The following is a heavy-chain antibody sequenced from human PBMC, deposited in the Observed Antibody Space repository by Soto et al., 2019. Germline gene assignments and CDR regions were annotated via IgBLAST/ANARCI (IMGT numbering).Heavy chain of an antibody. V-gene: IGHV4-30-4*01. CDR1: GGSISSDDYY. Sequence: SETLSLTCTVSGGSISSDDYYWSWIRQAPGRGLEWIGYIHSSGSIYYNPSLKSRATMSIDTAGNQFSLKGSSVTVADTAVYYCARDLDGLHDDTSGPFPRPGWGQGTLVTVS. CDR3: ARDLDGLHDDTSGPFPRPG. J-gene: IGHJ1*01. D-gene: IGHD3-22*01. CDR2: IHSSGSI.